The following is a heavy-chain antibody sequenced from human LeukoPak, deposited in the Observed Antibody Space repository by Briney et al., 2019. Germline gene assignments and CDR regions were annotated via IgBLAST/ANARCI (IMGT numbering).Heavy chain of an antibody. CDR3: ARVSFDYDILTGYSP. V-gene: IGHV1-3*01. CDR1: GYTFTSYA. J-gene: IGHJ5*02. Sequence: ASVKVFCKASGYTFTSYAMHWVRQAPGQRLEWMGWINAGNGNTKYSQKFQGRATITRDTSASTAYMELSSLRSEDTAVYYCARVSFDYDILTGYSPWGQGTLVTVSS. CDR2: INAGNGNT. D-gene: IGHD3-9*01.